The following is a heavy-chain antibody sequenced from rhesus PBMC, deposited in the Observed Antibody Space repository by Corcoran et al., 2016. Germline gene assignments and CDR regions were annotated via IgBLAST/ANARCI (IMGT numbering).Heavy chain of an antibody. CDR2: ISGSSGST. CDR1: CGSFRGYY. J-gene: IGHJ3*01. CDR3: ARDQYGSNVDAFDF. V-gene: IGHV4-165*01. D-gene: IGHD4-29*01. Sequence: QVQLQESGPGLVKPSETLSLTCAVSCGSFRGYYWGCLRQPPGTGLEWIGYISGSSGSTDNNPSLKSRVTISTDTSKNQFSLKLSSVTAADTAVYYCARDQYGSNVDAFDFWGQGLRVTVSS.